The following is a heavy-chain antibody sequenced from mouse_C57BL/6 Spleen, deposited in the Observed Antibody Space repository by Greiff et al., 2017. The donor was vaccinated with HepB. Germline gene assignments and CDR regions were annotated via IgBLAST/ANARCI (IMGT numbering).Heavy chain of an antibody. V-gene: IGHV1-22*01. CDR2: INPNNGGT. J-gene: IGHJ3*01. Sequence: EVQLQESGPELVKPGASVKMSCKASGYTFTDYNMHWVKQSHGKSLEWIGYINPNNGGTSYNQKFKGKATLTVNKSSSTAYMELRSLTSEDSAVYYCARKTLGRGFAYWGQGTLVTVSA. D-gene: IGHD4-1*01. CDR3: ARKTLGRGFAY. CDR1: GYTFTDYN.